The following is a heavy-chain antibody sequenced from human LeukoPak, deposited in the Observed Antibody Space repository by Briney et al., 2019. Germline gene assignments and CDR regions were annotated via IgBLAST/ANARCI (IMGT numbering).Heavy chain of an antibody. CDR3: ARVSDDSGWNFDY. CDR1: GYTFTSYA. D-gene: IGHD6-19*01. Sequence: VGSVSVSCKASGYTFTSYAIHWVRQAPGQRLEWMGWINAGNGNRKYSQKFQDRVTITREPSATTAYMELNSLTSEDTAVYYCARVSDDSGWNFDYWGQGTLVTVSS. J-gene: IGHJ4*02. V-gene: IGHV1-3*01. CDR2: INAGNGNR.